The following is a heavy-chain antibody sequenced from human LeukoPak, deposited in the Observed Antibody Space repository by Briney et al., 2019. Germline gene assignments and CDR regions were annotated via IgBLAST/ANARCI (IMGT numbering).Heavy chain of an antibody. CDR2: IRYDGSDK. CDR1: GFTLRGYG. CDR3: AKDTPTTGYHLDS. V-gene: IGHV3-30*02. Sequence: GGSLRLSCAASGFTLRGYGMHWVRQAPGKGLEWVAFIRYDGSDKSYADSVRGRFTISRDNSENTLYLQINSLRVEDTAVYYCAKDTPTTGYHLDSWGQGTLVTVSS. D-gene: IGHD1-1*01. J-gene: IGHJ4*02.